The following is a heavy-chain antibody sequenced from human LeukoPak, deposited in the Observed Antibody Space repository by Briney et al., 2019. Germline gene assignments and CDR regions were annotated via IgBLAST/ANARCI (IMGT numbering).Heavy chain of an antibody. CDR3: ARDFRGNYGSRGMDV. V-gene: IGHV4-59*01. CDR2: IYYSGST. Sequence: SETLSLTCAVSGGSITSYWSWIRQPPGKGLEWVGYIYYSGSTNYNPSLKSRVTMSIDTSKNQFSLKLSSVTAADTAVYYCARDFRGNYGSRGMDVWGQGTTVTVSS. J-gene: IGHJ6*02. CDR1: GGSITSY. D-gene: IGHD5-24*01.